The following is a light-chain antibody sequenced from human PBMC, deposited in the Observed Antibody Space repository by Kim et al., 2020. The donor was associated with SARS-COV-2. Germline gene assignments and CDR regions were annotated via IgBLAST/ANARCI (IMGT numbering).Light chain of an antibody. J-gene: IGLJ3*02. CDR3: ISYAGPRV. CDR2: EVS. Sequence: QSALTQPPSASGSPGQSVTISCTGTSSDVGGYNYVSWYQQHPGKAPKLMIYEVSKRPSGVPDRFSGSKSGNTASLTVSGLQAEDEADYYCISYAGPRVFGGGTQLTVL. V-gene: IGLV2-8*01. CDR1: SSDVGGYNY.